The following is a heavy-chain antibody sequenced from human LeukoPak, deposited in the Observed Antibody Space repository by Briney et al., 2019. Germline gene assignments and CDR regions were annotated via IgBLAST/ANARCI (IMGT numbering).Heavy chain of an antibody. J-gene: IGHJ6*03. D-gene: IGHD6-13*01. CDR3: ARAAAGTSWLIQDYYYYYMDV. Sequence: SETLSLTCTVSGYSISSGYHWGWIRQPPGKGLEWIGGISHSGSTYYNPSLKSRVTISVDTSKNQFSLKLSSVTAADTAVYYCARAAAGTSWLIQDYYYYYMDVWGKGTTVTISS. CDR1: GYSISSGYH. V-gene: IGHV4-38-2*02. CDR2: ISHSGST.